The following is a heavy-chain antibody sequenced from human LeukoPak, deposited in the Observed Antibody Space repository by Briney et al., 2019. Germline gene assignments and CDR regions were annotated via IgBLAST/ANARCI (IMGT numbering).Heavy chain of an antibody. CDR2: IDYSGGST. D-gene: IGHD1-26*01. Sequence: GGSLRLSCTASGFTLSSYEMSWIRQAPGKGLEWVSSIDYSGGSTHYADSVMGRFTISRDNSKNTLYLQMNSLRAEDTAVYYCAKDSKIVGATFRSYHYMDVWGKGTAVTVSS. V-gene: IGHV3-23*01. CDR3: AKDSKIVGATFRSYHYMDV. CDR1: GFTLSSYE. J-gene: IGHJ6*03.